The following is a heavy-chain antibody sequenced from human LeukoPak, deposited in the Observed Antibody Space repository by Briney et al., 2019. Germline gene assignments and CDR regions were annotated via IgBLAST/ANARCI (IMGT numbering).Heavy chain of an antibody. CDR2: IYTSGST. CDR1: GGSISSYY. D-gene: IGHD2-2*01. CDR3: ARVAKYCSRTSCKWYYFDY. J-gene: IGHJ4*02. Sequence: SETLSLPCTVSGGSISSYYWSWIRQPAGKGLEWIGRIYTSGSTNYNPSLKSRVTMSVDTSKNQFSLKLSSVTAADTAVYYCARVAKYCSRTSCKWYYFDYWGQGTLVTVSS. V-gene: IGHV4-4*07.